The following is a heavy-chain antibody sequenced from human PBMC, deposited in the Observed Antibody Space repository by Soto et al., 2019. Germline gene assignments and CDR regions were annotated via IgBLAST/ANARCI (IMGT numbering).Heavy chain of an antibody. Sequence: SETLSLTCTVSGGSISGYYWSWIRQSPGKGLEWIGNIYNSGSTNYNPSLKSRVTISVDTSKNQFSLKLSSVTAADTAVYFCVRGQPHRITIFEVVIRSYDYGMDVWGQGTTVTVSS. D-gene: IGHD3-3*01. CDR3: VRGQPHRITIFEVVIRSYDYGMDV. CDR2: IYNSGST. CDR1: GGSISGYY. V-gene: IGHV4-59*12. J-gene: IGHJ6*02.